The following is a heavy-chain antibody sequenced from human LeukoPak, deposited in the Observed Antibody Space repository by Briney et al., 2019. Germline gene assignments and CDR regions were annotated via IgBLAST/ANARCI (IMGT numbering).Heavy chain of an antibody. CDR3: ARDENGYVWGSFRA. Sequence: PGGSPRLSCAASGFTFSSYSMNWVRQPPGKGLEWIGNIYYSGSTYYNPSLESRVTMSLDTSKNQFSLKLSSVTAADTAVYYCARDENGYVWGSFRAWGQGTLVTVSS. D-gene: IGHD3-16*02. CDR2: IYYSGST. CDR1: GFTFSSYS. J-gene: IGHJ5*02. V-gene: IGHV4-59*12.